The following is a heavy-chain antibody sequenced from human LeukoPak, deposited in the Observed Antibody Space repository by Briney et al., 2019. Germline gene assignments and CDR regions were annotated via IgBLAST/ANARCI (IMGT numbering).Heavy chain of an antibody. CDR3: ARGYYDYVWGSSASANWFDP. V-gene: IGHV4-4*07. D-gene: IGHD3-16*01. J-gene: IGHJ5*02. CDR1: GGSISSYY. CDR2: IYTSGST. Sequence: SETLSLTCTVSGGSISSYYWSWIRQPAGKGLEWIGRIYTSGSTNCNPSLKSRVTMSVDTSKNQFSPKLSSVTAADTAVYYCARGYYDYVWGSSASANWFDPWGQGTLVTVSS.